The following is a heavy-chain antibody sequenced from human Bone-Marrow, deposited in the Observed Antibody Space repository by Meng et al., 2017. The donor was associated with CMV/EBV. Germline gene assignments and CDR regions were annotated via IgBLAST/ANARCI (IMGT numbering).Heavy chain of an antibody. J-gene: IGHJ3*02. D-gene: IGHD3-22*01. Sequence: GESLKISCVASGFSVSNNYMTWVRLAPGKGLEWFSVLYSGGSAYYADSVKGRFTISRDESKNTLYLQMNNLRDEDTALYYWAKGYYETGRYPTYAFDIWGQGTMVTVSS. CDR2: LYSGGSA. CDR1: GFSVSNNY. V-gene: IGHV3-53*01. CDR3: AKGYYETGRYPTYAFDI.